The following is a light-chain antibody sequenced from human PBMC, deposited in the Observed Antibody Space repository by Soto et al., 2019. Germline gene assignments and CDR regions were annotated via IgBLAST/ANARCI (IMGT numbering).Light chain of an antibody. CDR1: QSVSNNY. V-gene: IGKV3-20*01. CDR3: QQYGSTPLT. CDR2: GAS. Sequence: EVVLTQSPGTLSLSPGERATLSCRASQSVSNNYFAWYQQKPGQAPRPLLYGASSRATGIPDRFSGSGSGGYFTLTISRLEHEDFAVYYYQQYGSTPLTFGQGTKLEI. J-gene: IGKJ2*01.